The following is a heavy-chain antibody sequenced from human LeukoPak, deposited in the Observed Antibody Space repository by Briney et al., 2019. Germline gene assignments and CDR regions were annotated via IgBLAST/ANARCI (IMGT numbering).Heavy chain of an antibody. CDR1: GFTFTTFW. J-gene: IGHJ5*02. D-gene: IGHD3-3*01. Sequence: QPGGSLRLSCATSGFTFTTFWMHWVRQAPGKGLVWVSRISNDGSSTNYADSVKGRFTISRDNAKNTVYLQMNSLRAEDTAVYYCAKKTDFWSGYFASWGQGTLVTVSS. CDR3: AKKTDFWSGYFAS. V-gene: IGHV3-74*01. CDR2: ISNDGSST.